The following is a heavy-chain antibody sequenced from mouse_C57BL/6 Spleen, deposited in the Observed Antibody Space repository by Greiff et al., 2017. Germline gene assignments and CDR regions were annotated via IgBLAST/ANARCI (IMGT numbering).Heavy chain of an antibody. Sequence: QVQLQQPGAELVKPGASVKLSCKASGYTFTSYWMQWVKQRPGQGLDWIGEIDPSDSDTNYNQKFKGKATLTVDTSSSTAYMQLSSLTSEDSAVYYCARKDFYGSGYFDVWGTGTTVTVSS. CDR1: GYTFTSYW. V-gene: IGHV1-50*01. CDR2: IDPSDSDT. J-gene: IGHJ1*03. D-gene: IGHD1-1*01. CDR3: ARKDFYGSGYFDV.